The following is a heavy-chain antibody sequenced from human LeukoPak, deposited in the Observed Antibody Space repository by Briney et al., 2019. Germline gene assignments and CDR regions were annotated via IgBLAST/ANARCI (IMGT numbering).Heavy chain of an antibody. CDR3: ARDCPDSSGYYIDD. V-gene: IGHV4-31*03. D-gene: IGHD3-22*01. Sequence: SQTLSLTCTGSGGSISSGGYYWSWIRQHPGKGLEWIGYIYYSGSTYYNPSLKSRVTISVDTSKNQFSLKLSSVTAADTAVYYCARDCPDSSGYYIDDWGQGTLVTVSS. CDR2: IYYSGST. J-gene: IGHJ4*02. CDR1: GGSISSGGYY.